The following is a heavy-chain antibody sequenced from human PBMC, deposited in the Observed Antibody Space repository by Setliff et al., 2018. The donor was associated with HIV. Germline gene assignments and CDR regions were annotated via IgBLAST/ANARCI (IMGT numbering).Heavy chain of an antibody. Sequence: SETLSLTCSVSGGSIKYDYWSWIRQSPGKGLEWIAWIHDSGSANYNPSLKSRVTISVDKSKNQFSLKLSSVTAADTAVYYCAREGLGPYYDSSGESNWGQGTLVTVSS. CDR1: GGSIKYDY. CDR2: IHDSGSA. V-gene: IGHV4-59*12. CDR3: AREGLGPYYDSSGESN. J-gene: IGHJ4*02. D-gene: IGHD3-22*01.